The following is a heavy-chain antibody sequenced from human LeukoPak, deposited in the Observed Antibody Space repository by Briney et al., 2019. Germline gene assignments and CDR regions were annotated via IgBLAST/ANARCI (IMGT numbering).Heavy chain of an antibody. V-gene: IGHV4-59*12. D-gene: IGHD3-10*01. J-gene: IGHJ3*02. CDR3: ARREGRRSNSNMFDI. Sequence: TLPLTSTVSGGSIGHFDWNWIRRPTEKRLEWIGYIYYTGGTSYSPSLNSRATISVDTSKNQISLKLNSVTAADTAVYYCARREGRRSNSNMFDIWGHGTMVVVSS. CDR2: IYYTGGT. CDR1: GGSIGHFD.